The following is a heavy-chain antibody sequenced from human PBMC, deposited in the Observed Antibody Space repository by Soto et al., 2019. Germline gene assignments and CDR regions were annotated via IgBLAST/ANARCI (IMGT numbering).Heavy chain of an antibody. D-gene: IGHD6-13*01. Sequence: PGESLKISCKGSGYSFTTYWIGWVRQMPGKGLEGMVIIYPGDSDTRYSPSFQGQVTISADKSINTTYLQWSSLKASDSAIYYCSRQAAAGKYYYAMDVWGQGTTVTVSS. CDR1: GYSFTTYW. J-gene: IGHJ6*02. CDR2: IYPGDSDT. V-gene: IGHV5-51*01. CDR3: SRQAAAGKYYYAMDV.